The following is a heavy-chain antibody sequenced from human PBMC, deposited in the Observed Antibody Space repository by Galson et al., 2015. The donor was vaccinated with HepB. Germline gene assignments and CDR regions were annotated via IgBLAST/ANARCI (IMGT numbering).Heavy chain of an antibody. CDR2: IYPNGNI. CDR1: GASISTYH. J-gene: IGHJ4*02. Sequence: ETLSLTCTVSGASISTYHWTWIRQSATRGLEWIGLIYPNGNINYNPSLNSRVSMSLDTSKNQFSLKLTSVTAADTAVYYCARKDGDYWGQGTLVTVSS. V-gene: IGHV4-4*07. CDR3: ARKDGDY.